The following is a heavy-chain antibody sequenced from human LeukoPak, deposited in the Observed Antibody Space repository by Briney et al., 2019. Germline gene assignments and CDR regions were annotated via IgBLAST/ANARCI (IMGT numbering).Heavy chain of an antibody. CDR1: GFTFSDYY. CDR2: ISSSGSTI. D-gene: IGHD3-10*01. V-gene: IGHV3-11*04. Sequence: PGGSLRLSCAASGFTFSDYYMSWIRQAPGKGLEWVSYISSSGSTIYYADSVKGRFTISRDNAKNSLYLQMNSLRAEDTAVYYCAKDFIHYGHPYYYWGQGTLVTVSS. CDR3: AKDFIHYGHPYYY. J-gene: IGHJ4*02.